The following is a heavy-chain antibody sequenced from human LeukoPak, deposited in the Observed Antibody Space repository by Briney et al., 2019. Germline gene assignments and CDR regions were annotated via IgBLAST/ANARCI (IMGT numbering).Heavy chain of an antibody. CDR2: INHSGRT. D-gene: IGHD3-22*01. CDR1: GGSFSGYY. V-gene: IGHV4-34*01. J-gene: IGHJ4*02. Sequence: PSETLSLTCAVYGGSFSGYYWSWIRQPPGKGLEWIGEINHSGRTNYNPSLKSRVTISVDTSKNQFSLRLSSVTAADTAVYYCARVTGYMIEDYFDYWGQGILVTVSS. CDR3: ARVTGYMIEDYFDY.